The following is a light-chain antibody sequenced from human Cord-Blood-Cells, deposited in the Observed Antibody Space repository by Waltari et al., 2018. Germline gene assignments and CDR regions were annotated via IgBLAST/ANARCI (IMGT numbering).Light chain of an antibody. CDR2: DVS. CDR3: SSYTSSSTLV. V-gene: IGLV2-14*03. J-gene: IGLJ1*01. Sequence: QSALTQPASVSGSPGQSITISCTGTSSDVGGYNYVPRYQHPPSKAPKLMIYDVSKRPSGVSNRFSGSKSGNTASLTISGLQAEDEADYYCSSYTSSSTLVFGTGTKVTVL. CDR1: SSDVGGYNY.